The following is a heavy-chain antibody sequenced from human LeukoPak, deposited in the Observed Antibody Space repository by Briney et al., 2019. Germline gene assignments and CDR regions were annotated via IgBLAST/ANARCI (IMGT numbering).Heavy chain of an antibody. J-gene: IGHJ4*01. Sequence: SETLSLTCIVSGDSVNSRSYYWGWIRQPPGRGLEWVGSVYYKGNTYCTPSLKSRVTMSVETSKNQFSLKLTSVTAADTAIYYCARVGGGSYGGRVFDYWGHGTLVTVSS. CDR2: VYYKGNT. CDR3: ARVGGGSYGGRVFDY. D-gene: IGHD2-21*01. V-gene: IGHV4-39*07. CDR1: GDSVNSRSYY.